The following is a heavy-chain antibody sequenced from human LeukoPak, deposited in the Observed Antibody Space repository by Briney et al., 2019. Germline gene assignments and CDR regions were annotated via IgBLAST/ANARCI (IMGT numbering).Heavy chain of an antibody. CDR1: GGTFSSYA. CDR2: IILIFGTA. D-gene: IGHD2-2*02. J-gene: IGHJ2*01. CDR3: ARGRYCSNTSGYTPLGCYHHR. Sequence: GASVNVSCKASGGTFSSYAISWVRQAPGQGLEWMGGIILIFGTANYAQKFQGRVTITADESTSTAYMELSSLRSEDTAVYYCARGRYCSNTSGYTPLGCYHHRWRRSTLVTVSS. V-gene: IGHV1-69*13.